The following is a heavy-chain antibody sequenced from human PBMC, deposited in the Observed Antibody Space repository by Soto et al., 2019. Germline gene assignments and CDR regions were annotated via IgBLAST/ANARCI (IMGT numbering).Heavy chain of an antibody. CDR3: ARGEDAFFYYGLDV. CDR1: GGSISSGGYS. CDR2: IYHTGST. V-gene: IGHV4-30-2*01. Sequence: SEPLSLTCAVSGGSISSGGYSWSWIRQPPGKGLEWIGFIYHTGSTYYNPSLETRVTISVDRSKNQLYLRLSSVTAADTAVYYCARGEDAFFYYGLDVWGQGITVTVSS. J-gene: IGHJ6*02.